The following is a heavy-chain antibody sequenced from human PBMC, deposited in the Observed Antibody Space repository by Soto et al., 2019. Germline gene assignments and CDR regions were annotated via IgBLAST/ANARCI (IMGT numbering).Heavy chain of an antibody. CDR1: GGSISSYY. Sequence: SETLSLTCTVSGGSISSYYWSWIRQPPGKGLEWIEYIYYSGSTNYNPSLKSRVTISVDTSKNQFSLKLSSVTAADTAVYYCARDNRDFWSGYEYYYGMDVWGQGTTVTVSS. CDR3: ARDNRDFWSGYEYYYGMDV. V-gene: IGHV4-59*01. J-gene: IGHJ6*02. D-gene: IGHD3-3*01. CDR2: IYYSGST.